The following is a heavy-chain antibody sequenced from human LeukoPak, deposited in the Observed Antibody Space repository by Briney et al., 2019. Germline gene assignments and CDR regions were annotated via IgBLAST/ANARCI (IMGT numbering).Heavy chain of an antibody. V-gene: IGHV4-34*01. CDR3: ARVWGSYRGDWFDP. CDR1: GGSLSGYY. Sequence: SETLSLTCAVYGGSLSGYYWSWIRQPPGKGLEWIGEINHSGSTNYNPSLKSRVTISVDTSKNQFSLKLSSVTAADTAVYYRARVWGSYRGDWFDPWGQGTLVTVSS. J-gene: IGHJ5*02. D-gene: IGHD3-16*02. CDR2: INHSGST.